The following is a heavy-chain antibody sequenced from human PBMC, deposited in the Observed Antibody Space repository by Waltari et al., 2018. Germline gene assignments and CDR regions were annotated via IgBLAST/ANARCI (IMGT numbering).Heavy chain of an antibody. J-gene: IGHJ4*02. CDR1: GYSISSGYY. CDR3: ARQFCSGGSCYSWNDY. CDR2: IYHSGST. D-gene: IGHD2-15*01. Sequence: QVQLQESGPGLVKPSETLSLTCAVSGYSISSGYYWGWIRQPPGKGLEWIGSIYHSGSTYYNPSLKWRVTISVDTSKNQFSLKLSSVTAADTAVYYCARQFCSGGSCYSWNDYWGQGTLVTVSS. V-gene: IGHV4-38-2*01.